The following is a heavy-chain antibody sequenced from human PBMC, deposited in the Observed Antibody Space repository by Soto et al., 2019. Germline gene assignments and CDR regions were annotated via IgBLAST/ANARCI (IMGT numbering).Heavy chain of an antibody. CDR2: ISSSGGST. CDR1: GFTFSTYA. CDR3: ARGGCSGGSCYSVGDDY. D-gene: IGHD2-15*01. Sequence: EVQLVESGGGLVQPGGSLRLSCAASGFTFSTYAMYWVRQAPGKGLEYVSAISSSGGSTYYANSVKGRFTISRDNSKNTLYLQMGSLRDEDMAVYYCARGGCSGGSCYSVGDDYWGQGTLVTVSS. V-gene: IGHV3-64*01. J-gene: IGHJ4*02.